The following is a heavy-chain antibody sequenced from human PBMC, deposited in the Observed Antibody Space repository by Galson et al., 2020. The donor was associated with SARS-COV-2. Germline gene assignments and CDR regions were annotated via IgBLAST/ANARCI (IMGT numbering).Heavy chain of an antibody. CDR1: GGSISSSSYY. CDR2: IYYSGST. CDR3: ARDWGSGSSYYYYMDV. V-gene: IGHV4-39*07. Sequence: SETLSLTCTVSGGSISSSSYYWGWIRQPPGKGLEWIGSIYYSGSTYYNPSLKSRVTISVDTSKNQFSLKLSSVTAADTAVYYCARDWGSGSSYYYYMDVWGKGTTVTVSS. D-gene: IGHD3-10*01. J-gene: IGHJ6*03.